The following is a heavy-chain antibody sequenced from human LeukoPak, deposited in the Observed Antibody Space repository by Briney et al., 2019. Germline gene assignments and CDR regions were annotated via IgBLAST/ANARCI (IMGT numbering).Heavy chain of an antibody. CDR1: GGSFSGYY. CDR3: ARASKLLWFGEWWFDP. CDR2: INHSGST. J-gene: IGHJ5*02. D-gene: IGHD3-10*01. V-gene: IGHV4-34*01. Sequence: SKTLSLTCAVYGGSFSGYYWSWIRQPPGKGLEWIGEINHSGSTNYNPSLKSRVTISVDTSKNQFSLKLSSVTAADTAVYYCARASKLLWFGEWWFDPWGQGTLVTVSS.